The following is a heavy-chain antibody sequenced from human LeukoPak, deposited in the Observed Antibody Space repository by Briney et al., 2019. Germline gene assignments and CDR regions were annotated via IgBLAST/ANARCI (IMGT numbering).Heavy chain of an antibody. J-gene: IGHJ4*02. CDR2: ISYDGSNK. CDR3: AREFYSGYDPNDY. Sequence: PGGSLRLSCAASGFTFSSYAMHWVRQAPGKGLEWVAVISYDGSNKYYADSVKGRFTISRDNSKNTLYLQMNSLRAVDTAVYYCAREFYSGYDPNDYWGQGTLVTVSS. V-gene: IGHV3-30*04. CDR1: GFTFSSYA. D-gene: IGHD5-12*01.